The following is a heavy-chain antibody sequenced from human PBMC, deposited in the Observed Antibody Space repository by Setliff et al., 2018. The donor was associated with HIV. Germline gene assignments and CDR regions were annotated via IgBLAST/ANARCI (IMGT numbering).Heavy chain of an antibody. CDR2: ISTFNGNT. CDR3: AKGDLVVIPAAISKYYYYMDV. J-gene: IGHJ6*03. D-gene: IGHD2-2*01. V-gene: IGHV1-18*01. CDR1: GYTFNMYG. Sequence: ASVKVSCKASGYTFNMYGISWVRQAPGQGLEWMAWISTFNGNTNYAQNFQGRVTLTTDTSTNTAYMELKSLRSDDTAVYYCAKGDLVVIPAAISKYYYYMDVWGKGTSVTVSS.